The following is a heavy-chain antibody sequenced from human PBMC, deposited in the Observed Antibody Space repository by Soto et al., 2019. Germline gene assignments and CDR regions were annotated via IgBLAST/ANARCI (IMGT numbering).Heavy chain of an antibody. J-gene: IGHJ5*02. CDR2: IRESGGGD. CDR3: TKCKVCMGRSGWCNWFDP. Sequence: EVQLLESGGGLVQPGGSLRLSCEDSGFTFSSFAMNWVRQAPGKGLEWVSSIRESGGGDHYADSVKGRFTISRDNSKNTLYLHMKSLRAEDTAVYHCTKCKVCMGRSGWCNWFDPWGQGTQVTVSS. V-gene: IGHV3-23*01. CDR1: GFTFSSFA. D-gene: IGHD6-19*01.